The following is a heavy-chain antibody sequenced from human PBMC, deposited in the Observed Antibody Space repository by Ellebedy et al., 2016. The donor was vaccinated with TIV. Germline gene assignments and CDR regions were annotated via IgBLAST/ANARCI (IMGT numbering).Heavy chain of an antibody. CDR3: ARGWAAASYYYYYYMDV. CDR1: GGSISSYY. J-gene: IGHJ6*03. D-gene: IGHD2-2*01. V-gene: IGHV4-59*13. CDR2: FYYSGST. Sequence: SETLSLXXTVSGGSISSYYWNWIRQPPGKGLEWIGYFYYSGSTNYNPSLKSRVTISVDMSKNQFSLKLSSVTAADTAVYYCARGWAAASYYYYYYMDVWGKGTTVTVSS.